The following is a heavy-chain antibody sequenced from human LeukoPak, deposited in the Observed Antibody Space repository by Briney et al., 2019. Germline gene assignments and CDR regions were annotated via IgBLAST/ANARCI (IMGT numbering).Heavy chain of an antibody. D-gene: IGHD2-2*01. Sequence: ASVKVSCKASGYTFTGYYMHWVRQAPGQGLEWVGRINPNSGGTNYAQKFQGRVTMTRDTSISTAYMELSRLRSDDTAVYYCARAGSTSSALDYWGQGTLVTVSS. CDR1: GYTFTGYY. V-gene: IGHV1-2*06. CDR3: ARAGSTSSALDY. J-gene: IGHJ4*02. CDR2: INPNSGGT.